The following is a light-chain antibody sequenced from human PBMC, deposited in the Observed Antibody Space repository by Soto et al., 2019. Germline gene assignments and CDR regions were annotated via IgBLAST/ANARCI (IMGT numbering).Light chain of an antibody. CDR2: AAS. J-gene: IGKJ5*01. V-gene: IGKV1-39*01. CDR3: QQTYMTPFA. Sequence: DIQMTQSPSSLSASVGDRVTITCRASQSITDYLNWYQQKPGKAPKLLIYAASSLQSGVPSRFSGSGAGTDFPLTISRVQPEDFATYFCQQTYMTPFAFGQGTRLEIK. CDR1: QSITDY.